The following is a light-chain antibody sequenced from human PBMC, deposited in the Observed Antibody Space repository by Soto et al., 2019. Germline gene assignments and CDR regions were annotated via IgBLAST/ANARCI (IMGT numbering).Light chain of an antibody. CDR1: QSFRGL. CDR3: QQRHMWPIT. J-gene: IGKJ5*01. CDR2: DAY. Sequence: EFVLTDSPVTLSLSPGERATLSCRASQSFRGLLAWYQQKPGQAPRLLIYDAYNRATGIPPRFSGSGSGTDFTLTISSLEPEDSAVYYCQQRHMWPITFGQGTRLEI. V-gene: IGKV3-11*01.